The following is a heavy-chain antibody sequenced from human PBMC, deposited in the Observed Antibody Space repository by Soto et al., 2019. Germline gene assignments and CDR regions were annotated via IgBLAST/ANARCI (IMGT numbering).Heavy chain of an antibody. Sequence: QVQLQEAGPGLLRPSETLSLTCNVSGGSINSGGSYWSWIRQRPEQGLEWIGHFYYSGTTFYNPSLTSRAVILLGTSRAQLSLRLTSVTAADTAMYFCARLGSSSWAGGIDTWGQGIQVTVSS. V-gene: IGHV4-31*03. CDR1: GGSINSGGSY. CDR3: ARLGSSSWAGGIDT. D-gene: IGHD6-13*01. J-gene: IGHJ5*02. CDR2: FYYSGTT.